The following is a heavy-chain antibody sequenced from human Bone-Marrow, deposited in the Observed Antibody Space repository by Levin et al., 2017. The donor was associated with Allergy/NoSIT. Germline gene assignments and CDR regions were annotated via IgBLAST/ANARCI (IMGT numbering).Heavy chain of an antibody. V-gene: IGHV3-23*01. CDR2: IRPNSERT. Sequence: GGSLRLSCAASGFSFANHAMTWVRHAPGKGLEWVSTIRPNSERTYFADSVKGRFTVSRDDSVNMMSLQMSSLRADDAAVYYCAREQGARCWYTVDFWGQGALVTVSS. CDR3: AREQGARCWYTVDF. J-gene: IGHJ4*02. D-gene: IGHD6-13*01. CDR1: GFSFANHA.